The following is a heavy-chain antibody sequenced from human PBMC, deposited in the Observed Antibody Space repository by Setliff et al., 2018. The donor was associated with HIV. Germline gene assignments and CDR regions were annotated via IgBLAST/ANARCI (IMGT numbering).Heavy chain of an antibody. CDR1: TDSLSSSTNH. V-gene: IGHV4-39*07. CDR2: INYGADP. CDR3: ARDPHYFDTSGYYPYLYFDY. D-gene: IGHD3-22*01. Sequence: SETLSLTCTVSTDSLSSSTNHWGWIRQPTGKGLEWLGNINYGADPYYNPSLKGRVTISIDTSKSQFSLKLTSVTAADTAVYFCARDPHYFDTSGYYPYLYFDYWGHGTLVTVSS. J-gene: IGHJ4*01.